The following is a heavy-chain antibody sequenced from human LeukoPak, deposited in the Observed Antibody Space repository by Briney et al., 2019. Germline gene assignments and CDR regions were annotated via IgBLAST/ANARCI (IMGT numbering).Heavy chain of an antibody. V-gene: IGHV1-2*04. J-gene: IGHJ6*02. CDR1: GYTFTVYY. Sequence: ASVEVSCKASGYTFTVYYMHWVRQAPGQGLEWMGWINPNSGGTNYAQKFQGWVTMTRDTSISTAYMELSRLRSDDTAVYYCARSAIAVAEYGMDVWGQGTTVTVSS. CDR3: ARSAIAVAEYGMDV. D-gene: IGHD6-19*01. CDR2: INPNSGGT.